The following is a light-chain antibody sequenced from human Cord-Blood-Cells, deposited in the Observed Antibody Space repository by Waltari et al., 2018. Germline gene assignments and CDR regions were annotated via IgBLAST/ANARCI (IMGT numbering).Light chain of an antibody. V-gene: IGLV2-23*01. J-gene: IGLJ1*01. CDR2: EGS. CDR1: RSRVGCYNL. CDR3: CSYAGSSTYV. Sequence: QSALTPPTSVSGSPGQSIPIPCTGTRSRVGCYNLVSSYQQHPGKAPKLMIYEGSKRPSGVSNRFSGSKSGNTASLTISGLQAEDEADYYCCSYAGSSTYVFGTGTKVTVL.